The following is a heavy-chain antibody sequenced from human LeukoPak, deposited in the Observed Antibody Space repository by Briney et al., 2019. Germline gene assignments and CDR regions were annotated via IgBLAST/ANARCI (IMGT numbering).Heavy chain of an antibody. Sequence: PGGSLRLSCAASGFAFSRFWMHWVRQAPGKGLEWVSSISSSSSYIYYADSVKGRFTISRDNAKNSLYLQMNSLRAEDTAVYYCARDGYDFWSGIDYWGQGTLVTVSS. V-gene: IGHV3-21*01. CDR1: GFAFSRFW. CDR2: ISSSSSYI. J-gene: IGHJ4*02. CDR3: ARDGYDFWSGIDY. D-gene: IGHD3-3*01.